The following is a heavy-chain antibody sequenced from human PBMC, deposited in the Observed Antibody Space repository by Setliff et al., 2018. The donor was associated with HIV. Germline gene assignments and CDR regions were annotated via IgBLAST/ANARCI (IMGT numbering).Heavy chain of an antibody. D-gene: IGHD3-3*01. CDR2: MNPNSGNT. CDR1: GYTFTSYD. J-gene: IGHJ3*02. Sequence: ASMKVSCKASGYTFTSYDINWVRQATGQGLEWMGWMNPNSGNTGYAQKFQGRVTMTRNTSISTAYMELSSLRSEDTAVYYCARDGWGNFWSGYYTHDAFDIWGQGTMVTVSS. CDR3: ARDGWGNFWSGYYTHDAFDI. V-gene: IGHV1-8*02.